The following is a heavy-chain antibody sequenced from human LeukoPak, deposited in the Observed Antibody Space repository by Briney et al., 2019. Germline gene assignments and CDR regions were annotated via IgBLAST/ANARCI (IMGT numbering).Heavy chain of an antibody. CDR2: ISSSSSTI. CDR1: GFIFSTYS. CDR3: AELGITMIGGV. J-gene: IGHJ6*04. V-gene: IGHV3-48*01. D-gene: IGHD3-10*02. Sequence: GGSLRLSCAASGFIFSTYSMNWVRQAPGKGLEWVSYISSSSSTIYYADSVKGRFTISRDNAKNSLYLQINTLRAEDTAVYYCAELGITMIGGVWGKGTTVTISS.